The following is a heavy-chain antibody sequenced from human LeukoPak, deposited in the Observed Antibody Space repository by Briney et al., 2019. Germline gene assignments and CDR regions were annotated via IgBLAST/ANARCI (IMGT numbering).Heavy chain of an antibody. V-gene: IGHV3-30-3*01. Sequence: GGSLRLSCAASGFTFSSYAMHWVRQAPGKGLEWVAVISYDGSNKYYADSVKGRFTISRDNSKNTLYLQMNSLRAEDMAVYYCAKGGRSYCGGDCYKDAFDIWGQGTMVTVSS. D-gene: IGHD2-21*02. CDR3: AKGGRSYCGGDCYKDAFDI. CDR2: ISYDGSNK. J-gene: IGHJ3*02. CDR1: GFTFSSYA.